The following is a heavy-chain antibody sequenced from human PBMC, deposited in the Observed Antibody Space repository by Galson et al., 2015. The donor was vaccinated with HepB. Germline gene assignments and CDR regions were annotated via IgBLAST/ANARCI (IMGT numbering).Heavy chain of an antibody. D-gene: IGHD6-13*01. CDR2: INPNSGGT. J-gene: IGHJ6*02. Sequence: SVKVSCKASGYTFTGYSMHWVRQAPGQGLEWMGWINPNSGGTNYAQKFQGWVTMTRDTSISTAYMELSRLRSDDTAVYYCARGGSSWTVHYGMDVWGQGTTVTVSS. CDR1: GYTFTGYS. V-gene: IGHV1-2*04. CDR3: ARGGSSWTVHYGMDV.